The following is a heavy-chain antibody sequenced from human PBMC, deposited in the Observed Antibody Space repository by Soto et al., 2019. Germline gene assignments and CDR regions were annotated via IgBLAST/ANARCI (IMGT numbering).Heavy chain of an antibody. D-gene: IGHD3-3*01. CDR1: GGSFSGYY. CDR2: ITHSGST. V-gene: IGHV4-34*01. CDR3: ARVSGMGLRFLEWSRITTFNWFDP. Sequence: QVQLQQWGAGLLKPSETLSLTCAVYGGSFSGYYWSWIRQPPGKGLEWIGEITHSGSTNYNPSLKSRVTISVDTSKNQFSLKLSSVTAADTAVYYCARVSGMGLRFLEWSRITTFNWFDPWGQGTLVTVSS. J-gene: IGHJ5*02.